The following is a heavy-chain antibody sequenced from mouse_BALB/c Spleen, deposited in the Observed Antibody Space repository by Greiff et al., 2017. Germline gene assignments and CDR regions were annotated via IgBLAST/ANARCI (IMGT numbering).Heavy chain of an antibody. D-gene: IGHD2-3*01. CDR3: ASEGYYYFDY. CDR1: GYTFTSYV. V-gene: IGHV1-14*01. J-gene: IGHJ2*01. Sequence: EVKLMESGPELVKPGASVKMSCKASGYTFTSYVMHWVKQKPGQGLEWIGYINPYNDGTKYNEKFKGKATLTSDKSSSTAYMELSSLTSEDSAVYYCASEGYYYFDYWGQGTTLTVSS. CDR2: INPYNDGT.